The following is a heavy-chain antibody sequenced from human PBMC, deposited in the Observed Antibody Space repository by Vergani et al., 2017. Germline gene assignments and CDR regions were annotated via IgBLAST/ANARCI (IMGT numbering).Heavy chain of an antibody. CDR3: ARVVGLPLDYYGMDV. CDR1: GGTFSSYA. J-gene: IGHJ6*02. V-gene: IGHV1-69*18. CDR2: IIPILGTA. Sequence: QLVQSGPEVKKPGSSVKVSCKASGGTFSSYAISWVRQAPGQGLEWMGRIIPILGTANYAQKFQGRVTITADESTSTAYMELSSLRSEDTAVYCCARVVGLPLDYYGMDVWGQGTTVTVSS. D-gene: IGHD5-12*01.